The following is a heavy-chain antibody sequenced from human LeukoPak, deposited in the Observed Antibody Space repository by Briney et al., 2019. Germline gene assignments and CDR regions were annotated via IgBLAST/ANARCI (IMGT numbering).Heavy chain of an antibody. CDR2: IYYSGST. CDR3: ARCSRDYGDYPYDY. D-gene: IGHD4-17*01. J-gene: IGHJ4*02. V-gene: IGHV4-59*08. CDR1: GGSISSYY. Sequence: SETLSLTCTVSGGSISSYYWSWIRQPSGKGLEWIGYIYYSGSTNYNPSLKSRVTISVDTSKNQFSLKLSSVTAADTAVYYCARCSRDYGDYPYDYWGQGTLVTVSS.